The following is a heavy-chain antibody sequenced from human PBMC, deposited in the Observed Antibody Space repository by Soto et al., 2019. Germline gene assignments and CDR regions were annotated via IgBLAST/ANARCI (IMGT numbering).Heavy chain of an antibody. J-gene: IGHJ6*02. CDR1: GGSFSGYY. V-gene: IGHV4-34*01. Sequence: SETLSLTCAVYGGSFSGYYWSWIRQPPGKGLEWIGEISHSGSTNYNPSLKSRVTISVDTSKNQFSLKLSSVTAADTAVYYCARWGGLRFLEWLPNTLYYYYGMDVWGQGTTVTVSS. CDR2: ISHSGST. CDR3: ARWGGLRFLEWLPNTLYYYYGMDV. D-gene: IGHD3-3*01.